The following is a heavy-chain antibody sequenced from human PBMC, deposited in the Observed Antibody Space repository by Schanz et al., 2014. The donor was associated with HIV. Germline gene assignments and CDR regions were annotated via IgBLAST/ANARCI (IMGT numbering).Heavy chain of an antibody. V-gene: IGHV4-34*01. CDR1: GGSLSGNY. J-gene: IGHJ4*02. D-gene: IGHD3-9*01. CDR3: ARAPPGEYYDALTGYYPSSHFDF. Sequence: QVQLHQWGAGLLKPSETLSLTCAVYGGSLSGNYWSWIRQPPGKGLEWIGEINHSGKADYNRGNTAYNPPLMSRVTISIDTSKNQFSLKLTSVTAADTAVYYCARAPPGEYYDALTGYYPSSHFDFWGQGTPVTVSS. CDR2: INHSGKADYNRGNT.